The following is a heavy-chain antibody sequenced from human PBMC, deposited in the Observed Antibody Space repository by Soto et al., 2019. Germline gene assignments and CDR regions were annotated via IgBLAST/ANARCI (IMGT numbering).Heavy chain of an antibody. CDR2: LYNTGST. CDR3: ARDLGVYLGLDCSPRHV. Sequence: QVRLQESGPGLVKPSETLSLTCTVSGASISRYYWSWIRQSPGKGLEWIGYLYNTGSTIYNPSLTTRASITVNATRNQFSLKVTFVPAAEPPSYYWARDLGVYLGLDCSPRHVWGQGPAVTVS. CDR1: GASISRYY. D-gene: IGHD2-21*02. J-gene: IGHJ6*02. V-gene: IGHV4-59*01.